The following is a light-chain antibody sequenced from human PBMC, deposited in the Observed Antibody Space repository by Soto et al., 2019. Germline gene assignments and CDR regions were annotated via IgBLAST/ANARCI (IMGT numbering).Light chain of an antibody. J-gene: IGKJ1*01. CDR2: GSS. CDR1: QSVSSSS. V-gene: IGKV3-20*01. CDR3: QQYGSSRT. Sequence: EIVLTQSPGTLSLSPGERATLSCRASQSVSSSSFSWYQQKPGQAPRLLIYGSSSRATGLPDWFSGSAAGTYITTTISRLDAEVVAVYYWQQYGSSRTFGQGTKVEIK.